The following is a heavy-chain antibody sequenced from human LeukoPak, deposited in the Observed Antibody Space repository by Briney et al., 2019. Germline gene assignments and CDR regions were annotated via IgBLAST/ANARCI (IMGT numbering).Heavy chain of an antibody. CDR3: AKEPTSYTSGWYFQD. Sequence: PGGSLRLSCAASGFTFSIYGMQWVRQAPGKGLEWVAVVSFDGRTEFYADSVKGRFTISRDNSKNTLDLQMYSLKPDDTAVYCCAKEPTSYTSGWYFQDWGQGTLVTVSS. D-gene: IGHD6-25*01. V-gene: IGHV3-30*18. J-gene: IGHJ1*01. CDR2: VSFDGRTE. CDR1: GFTFSIYG.